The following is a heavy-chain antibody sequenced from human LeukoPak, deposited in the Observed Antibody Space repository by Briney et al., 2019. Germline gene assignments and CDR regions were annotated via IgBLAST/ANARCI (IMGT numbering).Heavy chain of an antibody. CDR1: GFTFSSYA. CDR2: ISDSGDDT. D-gene: IGHD6-13*01. CDR3: AKTPYSSGWYYFDY. J-gene: IGHJ4*02. Sequence: GGSLRLSCAASGFTFSSYAMSWVRQAPGKGLEWVSAISDSGDDTYYADSVEGRFTISRDNSKNALYLQMHSLRAEDTAVYYCAKTPYSSGWYYFDYWGQGTLVTVSS. V-gene: IGHV3-23*01.